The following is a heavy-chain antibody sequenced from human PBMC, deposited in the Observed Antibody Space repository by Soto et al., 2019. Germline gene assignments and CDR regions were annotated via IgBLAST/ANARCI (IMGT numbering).Heavy chain of an antibody. D-gene: IGHD6-19*01. J-gene: IGHJ5*02. Sequence: GASVKVSCKASGYTFSNYGISWVRQAPGQGPEWMGWISGYNGNTKYAQKFQGRVTMTTDASTSTAYMGLRSLRSDDTAVYYCARYSSGGINWFDPWGQGTLVTVSS. CDR3: ARYSSGGINWFDP. CDR2: ISGYNGNT. V-gene: IGHV1-18*01. CDR1: GYTFSNYG.